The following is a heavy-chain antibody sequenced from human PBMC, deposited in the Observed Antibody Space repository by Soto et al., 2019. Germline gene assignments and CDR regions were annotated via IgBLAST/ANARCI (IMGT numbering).Heavy chain of an antibody. CDR3: TRVASRDSGPRGWFAP. CDR1: GFTFRSFT. D-gene: IGHD6-25*01. Sequence: GSLRLSCAASGFTFRSFTMNWVRQAPGKGLEWVSTISSNSAYIYYTDALRGRFTISRDNAKNSLHLQMNSLRAEDTAVYYCTRVASRDSGPRGWFAPWARGPLVPVSS. CDR2: ISSNSAYI. J-gene: IGHJ5*02. V-gene: IGHV3-21*01.